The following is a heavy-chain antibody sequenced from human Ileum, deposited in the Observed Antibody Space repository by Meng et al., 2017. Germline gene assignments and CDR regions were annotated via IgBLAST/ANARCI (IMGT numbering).Heavy chain of an antibody. CDR2: ISWNSDNI. CDR1: GCTFDDYA. CDR3: AKDTTYGSGRFDAFDN. J-gene: IGHJ3*02. Sequence: SPKIPCAAPGCTFDDYAMHWVRQAPGRGLEWVSGISWNSDNIGHADSVKGRITISRDNAKNSLYLQMNSLRDDDMAIYYCAKDTTYGSGRFDAFDNWGQGTMVTVSS. V-gene: IGHV3-9*03. D-gene: IGHD3-10*01.